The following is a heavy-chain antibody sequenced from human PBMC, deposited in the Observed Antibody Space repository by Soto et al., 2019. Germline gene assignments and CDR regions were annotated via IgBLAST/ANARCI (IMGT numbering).Heavy chain of an antibody. J-gene: IGHJ4*02. CDR3: ASSSGARYYDY. Sequence: QVQLQESGPGLVKPSQTLSLTCTVSGGSISSGAYYWSWIRQHPGKGLEWIGYIYYSGSTYYNPSLKSRVTILVDTSKNQFSLKLSSVTAADTAVYYCASSSGARYYDYWGQGTLVTVSS. V-gene: IGHV4-31*03. CDR1: GGSISSGAYY. CDR2: IYYSGST. D-gene: IGHD2-15*01.